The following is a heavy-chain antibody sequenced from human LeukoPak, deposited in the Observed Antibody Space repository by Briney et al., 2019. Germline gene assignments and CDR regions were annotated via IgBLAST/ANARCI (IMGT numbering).Heavy chain of an antibody. Sequence: GGSLRLSCAASGFTFSSCSMNWVRQAPGKGLEWAAIINKDGSEKYYVDSVKGRFTISRDNAKNSLYLQMNSLRAEDTAVYYCARRRGDVWGQGTTVTVCS. J-gene: IGHJ6*02. CDR1: GFTFSSCS. CDR3: ARRRGDV. CDR2: INKDGSEK. D-gene: IGHD3-10*01. V-gene: IGHV3-7*04.